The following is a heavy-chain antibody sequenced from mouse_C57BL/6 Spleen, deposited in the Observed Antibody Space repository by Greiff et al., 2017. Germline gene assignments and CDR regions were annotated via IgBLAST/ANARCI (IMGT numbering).Heavy chain of an antibody. D-gene: IGHD3-1*01. CDR2: INPSSGYT. CDR3: VSGPSYYAMDY. CDR1: GYTFTSYT. Sequence: LQESGAELARPGASVKMSCKASGYTFTSYTMHWVKQRPGQGLEWIGYINPSSGYTKYNQKFKDKATLTADKSSSTAYMQLSSLTSEDSAVYYCVSGPSYYAMDYWGQGTSVTVSS. J-gene: IGHJ4*01. V-gene: IGHV1-4*01.